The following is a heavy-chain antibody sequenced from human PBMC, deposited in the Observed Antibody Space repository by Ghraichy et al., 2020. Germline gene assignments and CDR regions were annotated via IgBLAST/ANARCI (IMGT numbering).Heavy chain of an antibody. V-gene: IGHV3-49*04. Sequence: SLNISCTTSGFNFADCAMSWVRQAPGKGLEWVGFITSNTYGGTTAYASSVKGRFTISRDDSKSIAYLQMNSLKSDDTALYYCSVDREYRTSSGDFGKYFDLWGRGTQVSVSS. D-gene: IGHD6-6*01. CDR2: ITSNTYGGTT. J-gene: IGHJ2*01. CDR1: GFNFADCA. CDR3: SVDREYRTSSGDFGKYFDL.